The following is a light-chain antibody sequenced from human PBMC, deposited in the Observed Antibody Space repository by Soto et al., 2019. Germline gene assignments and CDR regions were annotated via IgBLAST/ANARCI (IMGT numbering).Light chain of an antibody. J-gene: IGLJ1*01. CDR3: SSYTTTNTYV. Sequence: QSALTQPASVSGSPGQSVTISCTGTSSDVGGYNYVSWYHQHPGKAPQLMIYEVSNRPSGVSNRFSGSKSGNTASLTISGLQAEDEDDYYCSSYTTTNTYVFGTGTQLTVL. CDR1: SSDVGGYNY. CDR2: EVS. V-gene: IGLV2-14*01.